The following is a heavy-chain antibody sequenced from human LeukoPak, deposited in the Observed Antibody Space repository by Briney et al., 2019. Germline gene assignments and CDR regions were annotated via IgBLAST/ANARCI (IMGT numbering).Heavy chain of an antibody. CDR2: ISGSGGST. V-gene: IGHV3-23*01. J-gene: IGHJ4*02. D-gene: IGHD6-19*01. Sequence: GGSLRLSCAASGFTFSSYAMSWVRQAPGKGLEWVSAISGSGGSTYYADSVKGRFTISRDNSKNTLYLQMNSLRAEDTAVYYCAKLLFPSGWYRNTATGFDCWGQGTLVTVSS. CDR1: GFTFSSYA. CDR3: AKLLFPSGWYRNTATGFDC.